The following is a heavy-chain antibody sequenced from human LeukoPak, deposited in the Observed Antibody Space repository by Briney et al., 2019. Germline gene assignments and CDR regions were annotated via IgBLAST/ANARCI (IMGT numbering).Heavy chain of an antibody. J-gene: IGHJ1*01. Sequence: NPGGSLRLSCAASGFTFSDYYMSWIRQAPGKGLEWVSYISSSGSTIYYADSVKGRFTISRDNAKNSLYLQMNSLRAEDTAVYYCARDPKYYYDSSGYYYSAKYLQRWGQGTLVTVSS. CDR2: ISSSGSTI. CDR3: ARDPKYYYDSSGYYYSAKYLQR. V-gene: IGHV3-11*04. CDR1: GFTFSDYY. D-gene: IGHD3-22*01.